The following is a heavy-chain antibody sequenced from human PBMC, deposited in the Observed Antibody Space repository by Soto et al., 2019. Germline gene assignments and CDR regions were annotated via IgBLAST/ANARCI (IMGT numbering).Heavy chain of an antibody. CDR1: GYSLTSYW. CDR3: ARHEPGYGDYDYYYGRDG. D-gene: IGHD4-17*01. CDR2: IYPGDSDT. V-gene: IGHV5-51*01. Sequence: PGESLKIACNGSGYSLTSYWICWVGQMPRRGLEWMGIIYPGDSDTRYSPSFQGQVTISADKSISTAYLQWSSLKASDTAMYYCARHEPGYGDYDYYYGRDGRGQGTTGTIA. J-gene: IGHJ6*02.